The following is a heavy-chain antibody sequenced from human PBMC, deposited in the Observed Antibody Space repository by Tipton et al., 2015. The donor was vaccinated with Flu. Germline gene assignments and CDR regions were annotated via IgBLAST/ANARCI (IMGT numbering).Heavy chain of an antibody. V-gene: IGHV1-69*01. D-gene: IGHD3-16*01. CDR1: GYTFSSYG. Sequence: QVQLVQSGAEVKKPGSSVKVSCKASGYTFSSYGLNWVRQAPGQGLEWMGGTIPLFGSAKYAQKFQGRVTITADEATSTAYMEMSSLRSDDTAVYYCARERAINARGEAFHIWGQGTLVTVSS. J-gene: IGHJ3*02. CDR2: TIPLFGSA. CDR3: ARERAINARGEAFHI.